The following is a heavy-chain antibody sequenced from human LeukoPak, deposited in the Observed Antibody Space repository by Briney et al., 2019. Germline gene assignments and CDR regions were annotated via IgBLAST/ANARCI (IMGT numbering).Heavy chain of an antibody. J-gene: IGHJ4*02. V-gene: IGHV1-2*02. CDR2: INPNSGGT. CDR1: GYTFTSYG. D-gene: IGHD3-10*01. CDR3: ARDFVPVDLWFGDRPGKPGDY. Sequence: ASVKVSCKASGYTFTSYGISWVRQAPGQGLEWMGWINPNSGGTNYAQKFQGRVTMTRDTSISTAYMELSRLRSDDTAVYYCARDFVPVDLWFGDRPGKPGDYWGQGTLVTVSS.